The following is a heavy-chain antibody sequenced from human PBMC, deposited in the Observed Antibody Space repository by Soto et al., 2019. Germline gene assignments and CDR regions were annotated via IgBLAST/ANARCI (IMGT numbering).Heavy chain of an antibody. CDR2: INNDASIT. CDR1: GFTFSTYW. J-gene: IGHJ5*02. Sequence: EVQLVESGGGLVQPGGSLRLSCAASGFTFSTYWMHWVRQVPGKGLVWVSRINNDASITSYADSVKGRFTISRDNAKNTLYLQMNNLRVEDTAMYYCASSGVVLHNYFDPWGQGTLVTVSS. D-gene: IGHD3-3*01. V-gene: IGHV3-74*01. CDR3: ASSGVVLHNYFDP.